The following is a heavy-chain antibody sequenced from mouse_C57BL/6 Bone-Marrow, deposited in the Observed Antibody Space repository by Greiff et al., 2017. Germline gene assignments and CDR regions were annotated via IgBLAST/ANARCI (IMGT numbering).Heavy chain of an antibody. D-gene: IGHD2-1*01. CDR1: GFTFRDYG. CDR2: ISSGSSTI. Sequence: EVKVVGSGGCLVKPGGSLELSCAAPGFTFRDYGLHWVRQAPETGQEWVAYISSGSSTIYYADTVKGRFTIYRDNAKNTLFLQMTRLRSEDTAMYYCARWIYYGNYGVFAYWGQGTLVTVSA. CDR3: ARWIYYGNYGVFAY. V-gene: IGHV5-17*01. J-gene: IGHJ3*01.